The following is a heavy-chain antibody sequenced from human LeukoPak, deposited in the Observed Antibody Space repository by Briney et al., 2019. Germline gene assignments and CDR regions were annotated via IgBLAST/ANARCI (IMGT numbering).Heavy chain of an antibody. CDR1: GGSISSSSYY. CDR2: IYYSGST. Sequence: SETLSLTCTVSGGSISSSSYYWGWIRQPPGKGLEWIGSIYYSGSTYYNPSLKSRVTISVDTSKNQFSLKLSSVTAADTAVYYCARQVGATYFDYWGQGALVTVSS. CDR3: ARQVGATYFDY. D-gene: IGHD1-26*01. J-gene: IGHJ4*02. V-gene: IGHV4-39*01.